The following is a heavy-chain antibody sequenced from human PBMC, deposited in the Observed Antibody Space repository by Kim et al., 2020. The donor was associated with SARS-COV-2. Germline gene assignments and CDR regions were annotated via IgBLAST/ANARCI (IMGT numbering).Heavy chain of an antibody. CDR1: GFTFSSYG. D-gene: IGHD2-2*01. CDR2: ISYDGSNK. Sequence: GGSLRLSCAASGFTFSSYGMHWVRQAPGKGLEWEAVISYDGSNKYYADSVKGRFTISRDNSKNTLYLQMNSLRAEDTAVYYCAKDQTIVVVPVFLFDYWGHGTRVTVSS. V-gene: IGHV3-30*18. J-gene: IGHJ4*01. CDR3: AKDQTIVVVPVFLFDY.